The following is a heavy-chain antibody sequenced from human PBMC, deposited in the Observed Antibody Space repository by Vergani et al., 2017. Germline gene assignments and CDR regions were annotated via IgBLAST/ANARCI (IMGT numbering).Heavy chain of an antibody. CDR1: GGSISSNSYY. CDR2: MYYSGST. CDR3: AXHAPQWELFYFDF. Sequence: QLHLKESAPELVKPSETLSLTCTFSGGSISSNSYYWGWIRQPPGKGLEWIGSMYYSGSTCYNPSLKSLVTISVDTSKNQFSLKLSSVTAADTAVYYCAXHAPQWELFYFDFWGQGTLVTVSS. J-gene: IGHJ4*02. D-gene: IGHD1-26*01. V-gene: IGHV4-39*01.